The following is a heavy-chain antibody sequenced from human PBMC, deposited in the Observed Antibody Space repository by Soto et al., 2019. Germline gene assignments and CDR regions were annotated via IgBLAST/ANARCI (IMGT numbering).Heavy chain of an antibody. CDR1: GGTFTYYG. CDR2: IIPIIGPA. V-gene: IGHV1-69*06. J-gene: IGHJ5*02. Sequence: QVQLVQSGAEVKRPGSSVKLSCKASGGTFTYYGISWVRQAPGQGLEWRGEIIPIIGPATYEQMFQGRLTSTADKTTSTVYMELSSLGSEDTALDYGARDLDNTLEGPPRRETYGRLGTWGQGTLVTVSS. D-gene: IGHD3-16*01. CDR3: ARDLDNTLEGPPRRETYGRLGT.